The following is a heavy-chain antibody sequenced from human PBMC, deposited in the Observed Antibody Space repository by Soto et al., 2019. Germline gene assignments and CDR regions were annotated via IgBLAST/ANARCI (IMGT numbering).Heavy chain of an antibody. CDR1: GGSISSYY. D-gene: IGHD4-17*01. CDR2: IYYSGST. J-gene: IGHJ3*02. Sequence: SETLSLTCTVSGGSISSYYWSWIRQPPGKGLEWIGYIYYSGSTNYNPSLKSRVTISVDTSKNQFSLKLSSVTAADTAVYFCARDPLYDYGDLSNVFDISGQVTTVTVSS. CDR3: ARDPLYDYGDLSNVFDI. V-gene: IGHV4-59*01.